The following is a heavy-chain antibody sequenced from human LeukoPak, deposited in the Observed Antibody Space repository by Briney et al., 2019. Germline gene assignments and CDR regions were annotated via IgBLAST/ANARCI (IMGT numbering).Heavy chain of an antibody. CDR3: AKEGIVVVPAAPDY. Sequence: GGSLRLSCAAAGFTFSSYGMHWVRQAPGEGLEWVANIKEDGSEQYYVDSVKGRFTISRDNAKNSIYLQMNSLRAEDTAVYYCAKEGIVVVPAAPDYWGQGTLVTVSS. D-gene: IGHD2-2*01. V-gene: IGHV3-7*01. CDR1: GFTFSSYG. J-gene: IGHJ4*02. CDR2: IKEDGSEQ.